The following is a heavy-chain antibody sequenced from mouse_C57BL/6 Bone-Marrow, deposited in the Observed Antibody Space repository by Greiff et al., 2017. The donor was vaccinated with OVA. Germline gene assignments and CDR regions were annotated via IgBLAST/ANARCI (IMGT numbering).Heavy chain of an antibody. V-gene: IGHV1-54*01. CDR2: LNPGSGGT. Sequence: VQLQQSGAELVRPGTSVKVSCKASGYAFTNYLIEWVKQRPGQGLEWIGVLNPGSGGTNYNEKFKGKATLTADKSSSTAYMQLSSLTSEDSAVYFCARGGFAYWGQGTLVTVSA. CDR3: ARGGFAY. CDR1: GYAFTNYL. J-gene: IGHJ3*01.